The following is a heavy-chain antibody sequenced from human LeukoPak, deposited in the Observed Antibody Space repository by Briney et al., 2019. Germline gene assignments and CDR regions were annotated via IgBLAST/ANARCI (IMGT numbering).Heavy chain of an antibody. V-gene: IGHV4-61*10. CDR3: ARGYSSGWYRYYYYMDV. CDR1: GGSISSRSYC. Sequence: SETLSLTCTVSGGSISSRSYCWSWIRQPAGKGLEWIVYIYYSGSTNYNPSLKSRVTISVDTSKNQFSLKLSSVTAADTAVYYCARGYSSGWYRYYYYMDVWGKGTTVTISS. J-gene: IGHJ6*03. CDR2: IYYSGST. D-gene: IGHD6-19*01.